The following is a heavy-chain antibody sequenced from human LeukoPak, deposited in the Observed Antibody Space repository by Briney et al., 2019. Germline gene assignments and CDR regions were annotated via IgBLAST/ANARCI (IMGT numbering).Heavy chain of an antibody. CDR3: AREGYYGSGSYYRRTVKWFDP. CDR2: INHSGST. Sequence: PSETLSLTCAVYGGSFSGYYWSWIRQPPGKGLEWIGEINHSGSTNYNPSLKSRVTISVDTSKNQFSLKLSSVTAADTAVYYCAREGYYGSGSYYRRTVKWFDPWGQGTLVTVSS. CDR1: GGSFSGYY. J-gene: IGHJ5*02. V-gene: IGHV4-34*01. D-gene: IGHD3-10*01.